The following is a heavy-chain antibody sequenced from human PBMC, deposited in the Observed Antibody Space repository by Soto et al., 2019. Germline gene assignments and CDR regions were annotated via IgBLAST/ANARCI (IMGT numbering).Heavy chain of an antibody. CDR3: AKDWGVVIVLSRAFDV. CDR1: GFTFNSYA. V-gene: IGHV3-23*01. J-gene: IGHJ3*01. Sequence: GGSMRLSCAASGFTFNSYAMSWVRQAPGKGLEWVSAISGSGGSTYYADSVKGRFTISRDNSKNTLYLQMNSLRAEDTAVYYCAKDWGVVIVLSRAFDVWGQGTMVTVSS. D-gene: IGHD3-22*01. CDR2: ISGSGGST.